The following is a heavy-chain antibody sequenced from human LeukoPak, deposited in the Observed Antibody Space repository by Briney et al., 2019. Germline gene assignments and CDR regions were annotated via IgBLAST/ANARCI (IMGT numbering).Heavy chain of an antibody. Sequence: SSPTLVKPTQTLTLSCTFSRFSLSPCGVGVGCIRQPPGKALEWLALIYWNDDCRYSASLKSSITTITDTSKNQVLFTMTNMVTVDTATYYCAHRNQVRATRAAFVYWGQGTLVTVSS. CDR3: AHRNQVRATRAAFVY. CDR2: IYWNDDC. CDR1: RFSLSPCGVG. V-gene: IGHV2-5*01. J-gene: IGHJ4*02. D-gene: IGHD1-26*01.